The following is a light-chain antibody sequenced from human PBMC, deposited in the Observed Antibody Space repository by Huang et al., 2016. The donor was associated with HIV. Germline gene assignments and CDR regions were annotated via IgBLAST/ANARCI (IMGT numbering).Light chain of an antibody. Sequence: IQLTQSPSSLSASVGDRVTITCRASQDISSYLAWYQQKPDKAPKRLISAASTLQSGVPSRFSGSGSGTDFTLTISSLQPEDFATYYCQQLHDYPLTFGQGTRLETK. CDR2: AAS. CDR3: QQLHDYPLT. J-gene: IGKJ5*01. V-gene: IGKV1-9*01. CDR1: QDISSY.